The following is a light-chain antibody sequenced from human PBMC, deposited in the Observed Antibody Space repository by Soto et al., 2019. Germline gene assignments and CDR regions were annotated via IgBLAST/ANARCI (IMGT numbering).Light chain of an antibody. Sequence: DRQMTQSPSTLSSSVGDRFTITCRASQSISSWLAWYQQKPGKAPKLLIYDASSLESGVPSRFSGSGSGTDFTLTISRLEPEDFAVYYCQQYGSSPTTFGQGTRLEIK. CDR3: QQYGSSPTT. CDR2: DAS. CDR1: QSISSW. V-gene: IGKV1-5*01. J-gene: IGKJ5*01.